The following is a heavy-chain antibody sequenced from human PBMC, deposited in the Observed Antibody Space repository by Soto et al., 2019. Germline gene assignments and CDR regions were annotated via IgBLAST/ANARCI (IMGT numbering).Heavy chain of an antibody. J-gene: IGHJ4*02. D-gene: IGHD6-19*01. V-gene: IGHV5-51*01. CDR2: IYPGDSDT. CDR1: GYSFTSYW. CDR3: ARRLSTGWFFDF. Sequence: GESLKISCKGSGYSFTSYWIGWVRQMPGKGLEWMVIIYPGDSDTRYSPSFQGQVAFSADKSISTAYLQWSGLKASDTAIYYCARRLSTGWFFDFWGQGTLVSVSS.